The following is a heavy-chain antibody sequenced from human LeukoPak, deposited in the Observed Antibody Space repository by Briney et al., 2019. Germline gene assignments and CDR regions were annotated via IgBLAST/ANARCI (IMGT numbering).Heavy chain of an antibody. Sequence: GGSLRLSCAASGFTFSSYAMSWVRQAPGKGLEWVSGISGSGVSTYYADSVKGRFTISRDNSKNTLYLQMDSLRAEDTAVYYCAKAVGSSSSMALDNWGQGTLVTVSS. CDR3: AKAVGSSSSMALDN. D-gene: IGHD6-6*01. J-gene: IGHJ4*02. V-gene: IGHV3-23*01. CDR2: ISGSGVST. CDR1: GFTFSSYA.